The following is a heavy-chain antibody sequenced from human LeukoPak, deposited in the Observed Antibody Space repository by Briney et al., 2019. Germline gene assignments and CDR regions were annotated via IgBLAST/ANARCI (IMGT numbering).Heavy chain of an antibody. Sequence: GGSLRLSCAASGFAFSSYAMSWVRQPPGKGLEWVSAISGSGSTTYYADSVKGRFTISRDNSRNTLYLQMNSLRAEDTAVYYCANPPAYCSGDCYPPVDYWGQGTLVTVSS. CDR2: ISGSGSTT. J-gene: IGHJ4*02. V-gene: IGHV3-23*01. D-gene: IGHD2-21*01. CDR1: GFAFSSYA. CDR3: ANPPAYCSGDCYPPVDY.